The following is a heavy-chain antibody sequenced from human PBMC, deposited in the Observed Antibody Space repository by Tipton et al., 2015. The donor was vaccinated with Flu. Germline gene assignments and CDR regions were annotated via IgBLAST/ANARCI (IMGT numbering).Heavy chain of an antibody. CDR3: ARSGNYLYFNAMDV. Sequence: TLSLTCTVSGGSIRNYYWSWLRQPAGKGLEWIGRMYITGSTNYNPSLKSRVAMSLDTSKNQFSLRLSYVTSADTALYYCARSGNYLYFNAMDVWGQGTTVTVSS. CDR1: GGSIRNYY. D-gene: IGHD1-26*01. CDR2: MYITGST. J-gene: IGHJ6*02. V-gene: IGHV4-4*07.